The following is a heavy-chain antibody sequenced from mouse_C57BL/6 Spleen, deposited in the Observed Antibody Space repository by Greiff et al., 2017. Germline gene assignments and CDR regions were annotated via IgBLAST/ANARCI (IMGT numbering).Heavy chain of an antibody. V-gene: IGHV1-19*01. CDR1: GYTFTDYY. Sequence: VQLKESGPVLVKPGASVKMSCKASGYTFTDYYMNWVKQSHGKSLEWIGVINPYNGGTSYNQKFKGKATLTVDKSSSTAYMELNSLTSEDSAVYYCARERGTAMDYWGQGTSGTVSS. D-gene: IGHD3-3*01. CDR2: INPYNGGT. J-gene: IGHJ4*01. CDR3: ARERGTAMDY.